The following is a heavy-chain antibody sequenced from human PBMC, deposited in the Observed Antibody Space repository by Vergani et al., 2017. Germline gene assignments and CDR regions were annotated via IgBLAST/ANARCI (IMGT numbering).Heavy chain of an antibody. J-gene: IGHJ6*03. D-gene: IGHD5-12*01. CDR1: GFTFNSYG. CDR3: ARARIEGLRLGGLDYYYYMDV. V-gene: IGHV3-30*02. CDR2: IRSDESRR. Sequence: QVQLVESGGGVVQPGGSLRLSCAASGFTFNSYGMHWVRQAPGKGLEWVASIRSDESRRYYGDSMEGPFTISRDNSKNTLYLQMKSLRPEDTAVYYCARARIEGLRLGGLDYYYYMDVWGKGTTVTVSS.